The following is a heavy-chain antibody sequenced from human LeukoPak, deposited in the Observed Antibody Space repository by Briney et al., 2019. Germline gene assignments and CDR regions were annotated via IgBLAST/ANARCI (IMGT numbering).Heavy chain of an antibody. D-gene: IGHD4-17*01. J-gene: IGHJ2*01. CDR2: IYPGDSDT. V-gene: IGHV5-51*01. Sequence: GESLKISCKGSGYSFTSNWIGWVRQMSGKGLEWMGIIYPGDSDTRYSPSFQGQVTISADKSISTAYLQWSSLKASDTAMNYCARIDYGDYGYWYFDLWGRGTLVTVSS. CDR1: GYSFTSNW. CDR3: ARIDYGDYGYWYFDL.